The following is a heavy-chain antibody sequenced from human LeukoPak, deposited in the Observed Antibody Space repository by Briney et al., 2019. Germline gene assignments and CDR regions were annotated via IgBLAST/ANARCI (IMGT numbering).Heavy chain of an antibody. V-gene: IGHV3-23*01. CDR1: GFTFSSYA. D-gene: IGHD3-10*01. J-gene: IGHJ4*02. CDR3: AKDLASFYYGSGSYSDY. Sequence: GGSLRLSCAASGFTFSSYAISWVRQAPGKGLEWVSAISGSGGSTYYADSVKGRFTISRDNSKNTLYLQMNSLRAEDTAVYYCAKDLASFYYGSGSYSDYWGQGTLVTVSS. CDR2: ISGSGGST.